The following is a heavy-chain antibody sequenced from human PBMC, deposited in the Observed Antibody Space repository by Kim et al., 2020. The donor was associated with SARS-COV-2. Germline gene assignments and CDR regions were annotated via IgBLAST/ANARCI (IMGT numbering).Heavy chain of an antibody. J-gene: IGHJ4*02. CDR3: ASRYY. CDR2: RSNGGRT. D-gene: IGHD3-16*02. V-gene: IGHV3-64*01. Sequence: RSNGGRTYYANSVKGRFTISRDNSKNTLYLQMGSLRAEDMAVYYCASRYYWGQGTLVTVSS.